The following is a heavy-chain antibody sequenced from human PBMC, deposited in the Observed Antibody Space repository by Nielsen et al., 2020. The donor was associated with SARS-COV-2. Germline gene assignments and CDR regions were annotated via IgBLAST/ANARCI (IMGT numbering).Heavy chain of an antibody. CDR2: IKQDGSEK. D-gene: IGHD1-26*01. Sequence: GGSLRLSCAASGFTFSSYWMSWVRQAPGKGLEWVANIKQDGSEKYYVDSVKGRFTISRDNAKNSLYLQMNSLRAEDTAVYYCAREGSGSHWGYYYGMDVWGQGTTVTVPS. J-gene: IGHJ6*02. V-gene: IGHV3-7*01. CDR3: AREGSGSHWGYYYGMDV. CDR1: GFTFSSYW.